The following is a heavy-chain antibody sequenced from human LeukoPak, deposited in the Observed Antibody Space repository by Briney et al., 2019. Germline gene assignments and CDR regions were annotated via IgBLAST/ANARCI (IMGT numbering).Heavy chain of an antibody. D-gene: IGHD3-9*01. CDR3: ARDFDWGPDY. V-gene: IGHV1-2*02. CDR2: INGKRGDT. CDR1: GYTFTGYY. J-gene: IGHJ4*02. Sequence: ASVKVSCKASGYTFTGYYMHWLRLAPGQGLEWMGWINGKRGDTNYAQKFQDRVTMTRDTSISTFYIQLSSLTADDTAVYYCARDFDWGPDYWGQGTLVTVSS.